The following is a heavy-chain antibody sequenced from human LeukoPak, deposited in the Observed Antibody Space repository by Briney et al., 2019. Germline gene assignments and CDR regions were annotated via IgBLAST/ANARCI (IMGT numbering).Heavy chain of an antibody. CDR1: GYTFTSYA. D-gene: IGHD6-6*01. Sequence: GASVKVSCKASGYTFTSYAMNWVRQAPGQGLEWMGWINTNTGNPTYAQGFTGRFVFSLGTSVSTAYLQISSLKAEDTAVYYCARASSMYYYYYYMDVWGKGTTVTVSS. CDR3: ARASSMYYYYYYMDV. J-gene: IGHJ6*03. V-gene: IGHV7-4-1*02. CDR2: INTNTGNP.